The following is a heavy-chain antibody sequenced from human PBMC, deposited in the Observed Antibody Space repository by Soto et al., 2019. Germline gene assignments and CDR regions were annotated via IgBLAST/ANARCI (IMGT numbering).Heavy chain of an antibody. CDR3: AKDRIVMIRGVMNYYGMDV. J-gene: IGHJ6*02. CDR2: ILYDGSDK. D-gene: IGHD3-10*01. Sequence: QVQLVESGGGVGQPGRSLRLSCAASGFTFSNYGMHWVRQAPGKGLEWVAFILYDGSDKYFADSVKGRFTISRDNSKNTLDLQMNSLRAEDTAVYYCAKDRIVMIRGVMNYYGMDVWGQGTTVTVSS. CDR1: GFTFSNYG. V-gene: IGHV3-30*18.